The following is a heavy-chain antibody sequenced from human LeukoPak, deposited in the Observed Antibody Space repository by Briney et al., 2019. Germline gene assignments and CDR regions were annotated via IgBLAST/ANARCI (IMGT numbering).Heavy chain of an antibody. V-gene: IGHV1-46*01. CDR3: ARDRRPTLNLFP. CDR1: GYTFTIYY. J-gene: IGHJ5*02. Sequence: ASVTVCFTASGYTFTIYYMHWVRQAPGQGLEWMGIINPSGGSTSYAQKFQGRVTMTRDTSTSTVYMELSSLRSEDTAVYYCARDRRPTLNLFPCGQGTLVTVSS. CDR2: INPSGGST.